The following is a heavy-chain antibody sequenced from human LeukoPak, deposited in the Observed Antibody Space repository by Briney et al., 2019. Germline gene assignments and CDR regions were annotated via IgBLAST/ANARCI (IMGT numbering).Heavy chain of an antibody. V-gene: IGHV4-34*01. D-gene: IGHD1-26*01. CDR3: ARAPIVGARDYYYYMDV. CDR2: INHSGST. CDR1: GGSFSGYY. J-gene: IGHJ6*03. Sequence: SETLSLTCAVYGGSFSGYYWSWIRQPPGKGLEWIGEINHSGSTNYNPSLKSRVTISVDKSKNQFSLKLSSVTAADTAVYYCARAPIVGARDYYYYMDVWGKGTTVTVSS.